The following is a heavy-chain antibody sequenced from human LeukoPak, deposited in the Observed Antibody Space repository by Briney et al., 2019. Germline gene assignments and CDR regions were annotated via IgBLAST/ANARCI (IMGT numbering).Heavy chain of an antibody. J-gene: IGHJ4*02. CDR2: INSVGGST. Sequence: GGALRLSCAASGFTFSSYWMHCVRQAPGKGLLWVSRINSVGGSTSYADSVKGGFTISRDNATNTLYLQMNSLSAEDTAVYYCARDQYYYDSSGYNYWGQGTLVTVSS. V-gene: IGHV3-74*01. CDR1: GFTFSSYW. D-gene: IGHD3-22*01. CDR3: ARDQYYYDSSGYNY.